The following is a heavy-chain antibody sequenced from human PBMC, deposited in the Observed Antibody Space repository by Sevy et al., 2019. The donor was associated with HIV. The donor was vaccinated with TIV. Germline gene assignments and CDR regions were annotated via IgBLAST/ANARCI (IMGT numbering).Heavy chain of an antibody. J-gene: IGHJ3*02. V-gene: IGHV3-74*01. D-gene: IGHD3-22*01. CDR3: ARPYDSSGYYVYAFDI. CDR1: GFAFSSYW. CDR2: INSDGSST. Sequence: GGSLRLSCAASGFAFSSYWMHWVRQTPGKGLVWVSRINSDGSSTRYADSVKGRFTISRDNAKNTLYPQMNSLRAEDTAVYYCARPYDSSGYYVYAFDIWGQGTMVTVSS.